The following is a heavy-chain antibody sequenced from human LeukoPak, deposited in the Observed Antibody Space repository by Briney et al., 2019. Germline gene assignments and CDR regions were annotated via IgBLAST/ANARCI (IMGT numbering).Heavy chain of an antibody. CDR2: ISSSSSYT. J-gene: IGHJ3*02. Sequence: GGSLRLSCAASGFTFSDYYISWIRQAPGKGLEWVSYISSSSSYTNYADSVKGRFTISRDNAKNSLFLQMNSLRAEDTAVYYCARGRGSGSRWGGAFDIWGQGTMVTVSS. CDR3: ARGRGSGSRWGGAFDI. D-gene: IGHD3-10*01. CDR1: GFTFSDYY. V-gene: IGHV3-11*05.